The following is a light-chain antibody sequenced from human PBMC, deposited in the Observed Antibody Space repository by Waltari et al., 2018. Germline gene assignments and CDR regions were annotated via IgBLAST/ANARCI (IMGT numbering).Light chain of an antibody. J-gene: IGLJ3*02. CDR2: DDR. CDR3: QVWDRRDDQWV. V-gene: IGLV3-21*03. CDR1: NLGRKD. Sequence: SYVLTQPPSVSVAPGNTATIPCGGTNLGRKDVHWYQQKPGQAPMLVVHDDRDRPSGIPDRFSGSNSGNTATLTISRVEAGDEADYYCQVWDRRDDQWVFGGGTKLTVL.